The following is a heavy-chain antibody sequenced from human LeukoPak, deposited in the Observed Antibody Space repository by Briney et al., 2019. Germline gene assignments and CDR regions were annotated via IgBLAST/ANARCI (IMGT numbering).Heavy chain of an antibody. Sequence: SVKVSCKASGGTFSSYAISWVRQAPGQGLEWMGRIIPILGIANYAQKFQGRVTITADKSTSTAYMELSSLRSEDTAVYYCARGESGYDYLGYWGQGTLVTVSS. D-gene: IGHD5-12*01. CDR3: ARGESGYDYLGY. V-gene: IGHV1-69*04. CDR2: IIPILGIA. J-gene: IGHJ4*02. CDR1: GGTFSSYA.